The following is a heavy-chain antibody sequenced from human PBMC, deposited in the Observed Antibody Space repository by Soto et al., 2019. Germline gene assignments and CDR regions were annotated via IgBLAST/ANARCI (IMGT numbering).Heavy chain of an antibody. CDR3: ARNYYEDY. D-gene: IGHD3-22*01. V-gene: IGHV3-30-3*01. J-gene: IGHJ4*02. Sequence: QVQLVESGGGVVQPGRSLRLSCAASGFTFSSYPMHWFRQAPGKGLEWLAVISSDGTNKNYADSVKGRFTISRDNSENTLFLQVNSLTSEDSAVYFCARNYYEDYWGQGTLVTVSS. CDR2: ISSDGTNK. CDR1: GFTFSSYP.